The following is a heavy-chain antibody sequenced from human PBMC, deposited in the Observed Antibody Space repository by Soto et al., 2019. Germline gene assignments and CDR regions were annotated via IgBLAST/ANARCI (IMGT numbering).Heavy chain of an antibody. Sequence: EVQLVETGGGLIQPGGSLRLSCAASGFTVSSHYMTWVRQAPGKGLEWVSFIYSGGSTYYADSVKGRFTISRDNSKNTLYLQMNRLRSEDTAVYYGVRAHRDGYNNYYFDSWGQGTLVTVSS. CDR2: IYSGGST. J-gene: IGHJ4*02. CDR1: GFTVSSHY. D-gene: IGHD5-12*01. V-gene: IGHV3-53*02. CDR3: VRAHRDGYNNYYFDS.